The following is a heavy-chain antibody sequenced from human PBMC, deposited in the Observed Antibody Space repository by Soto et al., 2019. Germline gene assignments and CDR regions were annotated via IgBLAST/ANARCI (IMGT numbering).Heavy chain of an antibody. CDR2: IWYDGSNK. CDR1: GFTFSSYG. V-gene: IGHV3-33*01. CDR3: ARESYYDSSGYYSGVGGFDH. D-gene: IGHD3-22*01. Sequence: PGGSLRLSCAASGFTFSSYGMHWVRQAPGKGLQWVSFIWYDGSNKYYADSVKGRFTISRDNSKNTLYLQMNNLRVEDTAVYYCARESYYDSSGYYSGVGGFDHWGRGTLVTVSS. J-gene: IGHJ4*02.